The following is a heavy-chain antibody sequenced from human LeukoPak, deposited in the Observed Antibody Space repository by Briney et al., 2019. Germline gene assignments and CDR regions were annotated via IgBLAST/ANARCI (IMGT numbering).Heavy chain of an antibody. Sequence: SETLSLTCTVSGGSISSSSYYWGWIRQPPGKGLEWIGSIYYSGGTYYNPSLKSRVTISVDTSKNQFSLKLSSVTAADTAVYYCARVGYYDSSGYYYFLDYWGQGTLVTVSS. D-gene: IGHD3-22*01. CDR1: GGSISSSSYY. CDR2: IYYSGGT. V-gene: IGHV4-39*07. CDR3: ARVGYYDSSGYYYFLDY. J-gene: IGHJ4*02.